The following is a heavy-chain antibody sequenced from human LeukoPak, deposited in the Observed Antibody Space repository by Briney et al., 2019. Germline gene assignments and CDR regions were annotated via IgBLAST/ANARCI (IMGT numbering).Heavy chain of an antibody. J-gene: IGHJ6*02. D-gene: IGHD3-22*01. V-gene: IGHV5-51*01. CDR1: GYSFTSYW. CDR3: ARNPDSSGFYPNYGMDV. Sequence: GESLKISCKGSGYSFTSYWIGWVRQMPGKGLEWMGIIYPGDSDTRYSPSFQGQVTTSADKSISTAYLQWSSLKASDTAMYYCARNPDSSGFYPNYGMDVWGQGTTVTVSS. CDR2: IYPGDSDT.